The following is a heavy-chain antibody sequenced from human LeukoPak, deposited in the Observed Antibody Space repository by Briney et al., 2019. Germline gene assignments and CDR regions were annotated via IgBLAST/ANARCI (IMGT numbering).Heavy chain of an antibody. CDR1: GFTFSNYA. D-gene: IGHD3-9*01. Sequence: GGSLRLSCAASGFTFSNYAMGWVRQAPGKGPEWVSSIRYNIENTHYADAVQGRFTISRDNSKNTLYLQMNSLRAEGTARYYCAKASTRDTGYYFDSWGQGTLVSVSS. CDR2: IRYNIENT. J-gene: IGHJ4*02. CDR3: AKASTRDTGYYFDS. V-gene: IGHV3-23*01.